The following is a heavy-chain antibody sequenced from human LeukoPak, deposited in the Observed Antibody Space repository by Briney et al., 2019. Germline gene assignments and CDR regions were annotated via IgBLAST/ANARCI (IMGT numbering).Heavy chain of an antibody. CDR1: GGSFSDYN. D-gene: IGHD3-3*01. CDR2: INQSGDI. CDR3: ARGRGYDFWSGYSFDP. J-gene: IGHJ5*02. V-gene: IGHV4-34*01. Sequence: SETLSLTCAVYGGSFSDYNWSWIRQPPGKGLEWIGEINQSGDINYNPSLKSRVTISVDTSKNQFSLKLSSVTAADTAVYYCARGRGYDFWSGYSFDPWGQGTLVTVSS.